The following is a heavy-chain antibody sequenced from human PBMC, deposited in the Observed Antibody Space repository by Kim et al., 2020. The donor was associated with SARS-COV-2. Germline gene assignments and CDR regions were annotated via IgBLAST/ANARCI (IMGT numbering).Heavy chain of an antibody. J-gene: IGHJ4*02. CDR1: GGTFSSYA. CDR3: ARGGSGSYYEAY. Sequence: SVKVSCKASGGTFSSYAISWVRQAPGQGLEWMGGIIPIFGTANYAQKFQGRVTITADESTSTAYMELSSLRSEDTAVYYCARGGSGSYYEAYWGQGTLVTVSS. D-gene: IGHD3-10*01. V-gene: IGHV1-69*13. CDR2: IIPIFGTA.